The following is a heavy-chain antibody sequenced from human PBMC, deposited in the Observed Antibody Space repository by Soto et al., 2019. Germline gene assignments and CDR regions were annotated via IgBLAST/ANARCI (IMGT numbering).Heavy chain of an antibody. CDR2: SSRSSSYL. D-gene: IGHD3-10*01. CDR1: TFSLSLHV. V-gene: IGHV3-21*01. J-gene: IGHJ6*02. Sequence: EEQLVESGGGLVKPGESLRLTCVASTFSLSLHVMHWVRQSPGQGLEWVASSSRSSSYLYYAASLKGRVTISRDNAKNSVGLQMNSLRAEDTAVYHCARAASYSESGRQYSYALDVWGQGTTVIVSS. CDR3: ARAASYSESGRQYSYALDV.